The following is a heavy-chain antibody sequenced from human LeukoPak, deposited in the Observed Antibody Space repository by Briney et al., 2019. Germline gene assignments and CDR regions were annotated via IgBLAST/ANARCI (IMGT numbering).Heavy chain of an antibody. J-gene: IGHJ4*02. CDR3: APGNDYGDY. Sequence: SGGSLRLSCVASGFIFNNYAMNWVRQAPGKGLEWVSGISGLGGSAYYAASVKGRFIISRDNSGNTLFFQLTNLRVEDTAVYYCAPGNDYGDYWGQGTLVTVSS. V-gene: IGHV3-23*01. CDR1: GFIFNNYA. CDR2: ISGLGGSA.